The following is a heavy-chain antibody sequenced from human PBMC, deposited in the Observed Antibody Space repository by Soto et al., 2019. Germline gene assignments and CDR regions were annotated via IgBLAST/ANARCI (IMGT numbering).Heavy chain of an antibody. CDR2: IIPILGIA. Sequence: QVQLVQSGAEVKKPGSSVKVSCKASGGTFSSYTISWVRQAPGQGLEWMGRIIPILGIANYAQKFQGRVTITADKSTSTAYMELSSLRSEDTAVYYCARVSYNYGDLLDYWGQGTLVTVSS. V-gene: IGHV1-69*02. J-gene: IGHJ4*02. D-gene: IGHD4-17*01. CDR3: ARVSYNYGDLLDY. CDR1: GGTFSSYT.